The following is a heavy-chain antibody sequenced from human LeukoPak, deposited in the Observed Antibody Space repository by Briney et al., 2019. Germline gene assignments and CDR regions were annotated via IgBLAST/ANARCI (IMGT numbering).Heavy chain of an antibody. CDR1: GFTFSSYG. D-gene: IGHD5-18*01. CDR2: ISYDGSNK. V-gene: IGHV3-30*18. CDR3: AKGYSYEHYYGMDV. Sequence: PGRSLRLSCAASGFTFSSYGMHWVRQAPGKGLEWVAVISYDGSNKYYADSVEGRFTISRDNSKNTLYLQMNSLRAEDTAVYYCAKGYSYEHYYGMDVWGQGTTVTVSS. J-gene: IGHJ6*02.